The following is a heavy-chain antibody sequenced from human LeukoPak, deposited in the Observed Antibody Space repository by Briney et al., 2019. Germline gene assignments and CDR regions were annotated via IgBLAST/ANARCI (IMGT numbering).Heavy chain of an antibody. V-gene: IGHV4-4*07. Sequence: RPSETLSLTCTVSGGSISSYYWSWIRQPAGKGLEWIGRIYTSGSTNYNPSLKSRVTMSVDTSKNQFSLKLSSVTAADTAVYYCARGGSGSDCNAFDIWGQGTMVTVSS. D-gene: IGHD1-26*01. J-gene: IGHJ3*02. CDR3: ARGGSGSDCNAFDI. CDR2: IYTSGST. CDR1: GGSISSYY.